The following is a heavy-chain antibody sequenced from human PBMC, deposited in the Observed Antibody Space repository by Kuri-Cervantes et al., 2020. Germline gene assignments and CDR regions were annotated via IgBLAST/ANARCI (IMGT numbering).Heavy chain of an antibody. CDR3: ARDADYYGSGSYNY. Sequence: SETLSLTCTVSGGSISSYYWSWIRQPPGKGLEWIGYIYYSGSTNYNPSLKSRVTISVDTSKNQFSLKLSSVTAADTAVYYCARDADYYGSGSYNYWGQGTLVTVSS. J-gene: IGHJ4*02. CDR1: GGSISSYY. CDR2: IYYSGST. D-gene: IGHD3-10*01. V-gene: IGHV4-59*12.